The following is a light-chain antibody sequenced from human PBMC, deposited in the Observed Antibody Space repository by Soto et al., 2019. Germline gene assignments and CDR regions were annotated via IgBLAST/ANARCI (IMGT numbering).Light chain of an antibody. Sequence: QLVLTQSSSASASLGSAVKLTCTLRSGHSSYIIAWHQQQPGKAPRYLMKLEGSGNYNTGSGVPDRFSGSSSGADRYLTNSNLQFEDEADYYCETWVSKTYGFGTGTKLTVL. CDR3: ETWVSKTYG. V-gene: IGLV4-60*02. CDR1: SGHSSYI. J-gene: IGLJ1*01. CDR2: LEGSGNY.